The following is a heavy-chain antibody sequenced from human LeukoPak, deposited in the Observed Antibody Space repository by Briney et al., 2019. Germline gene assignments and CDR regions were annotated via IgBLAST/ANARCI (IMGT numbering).Heavy chain of an antibody. D-gene: IGHD6-13*01. J-gene: IGHJ4*02. CDR3: ATGRLLAAAGRDY. CDR2: ISGSGGST. Sequence: GGSLRFSCVGSGFTFSSYSMNWVRQAPGKGLEWVSAISGSGGSTYYADSVKGRFTISRGNSKNTPYLQMNSLRAEDTAVYYCATGRLLAAAGRDYWGQGTLVTVSS. CDR1: GFTFSSYS. V-gene: IGHV3-23*01.